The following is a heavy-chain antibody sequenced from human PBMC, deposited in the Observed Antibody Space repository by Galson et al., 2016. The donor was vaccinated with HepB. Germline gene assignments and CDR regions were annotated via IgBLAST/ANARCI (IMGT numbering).Heavy chain of an antibody. CDR3: ARAVMLGRGMNV. Sequence: CAISGDSVYNNGAAWVWIRQSPSRGLEWLGRTFYRSTWENHYAGSVINRITISPDTSRNQFSLHLHSLTPEDTAVYYCARAVMLGRGMNVWGQGTRSPSP. J-gene: IGHJ6*02. D-gene: IGHD3-10*01. V-gene: IGHV6-1*01. CDR1: GDSVYNNGAA. CDR2: TFYRSTWEN.